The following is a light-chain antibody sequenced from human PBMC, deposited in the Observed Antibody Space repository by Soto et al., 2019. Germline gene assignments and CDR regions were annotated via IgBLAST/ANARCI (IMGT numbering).Light chain of an antibody. CDR1: QSISSY. Sequence: DIQMTQSPSSLSASVGDRVTITCRASQSISSYLNWYQQKPGKAPNLLIYAASSLQSGVPSRFSGSGSGTEFTLTISSLQPEDFATYYCQQSYITPPWTFGQGTKVEIK. CDR2: AAS. V-gene: IGKV1-39*01. CDR3: QQSYITPPWT. J-gene: IGKJ1*01.